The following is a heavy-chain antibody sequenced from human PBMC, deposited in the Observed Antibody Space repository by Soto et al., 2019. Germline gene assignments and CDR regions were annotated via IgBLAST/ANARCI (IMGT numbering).Heavy chain of an antibody. CDR3: TTDYGSWPHYNWFDP. Sequence: GGSLRLSCAASGFTFSNAWMSWVRQAPGKGLEWVGRIKSKTDGGTTDYAAPVKGRFTISRDDSKNTLYLQMNSLKTEDTAVYYCTTDYGSWPHYNWFDPWGQGTLVTAPQ. D-gene: IGHD6-13*01. J-gene: IGHJ5*02. V-gene: IGHV3-15*01. CDR2: IKSKTDGGTT. CDR1: GFTFSNAW.